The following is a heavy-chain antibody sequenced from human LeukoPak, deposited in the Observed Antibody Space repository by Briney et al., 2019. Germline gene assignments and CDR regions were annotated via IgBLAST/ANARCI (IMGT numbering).Heavy chain of an antibody. D-gene: IGHD6-13*01. CDR1: GGTFSSYA. CDR3: ARVASDSSSWGWFDP. Sequence: ASVKVSCKASGGTFSSYAISWVRQAPGQGLEWMGGIIPIFGTANYAQKFQGRVTITADESTSTAYMELSSLRSEDTAVYYCARVASDSSSWGWFDPWGQGTLVTVSS. CDR2: IIPIFGTA. V-gene: IGHV1-69*13. J-gene: IGHJ5*02.